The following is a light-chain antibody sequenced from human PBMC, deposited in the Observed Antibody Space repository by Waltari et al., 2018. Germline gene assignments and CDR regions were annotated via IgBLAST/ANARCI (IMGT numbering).Light chain of an antibody. CDR2: DNS. CDR3: QSYDSSLSSWV. Sequence: QSVLTQPPSVSGAPGQRVTIPCPWSRSHVRAGYDVHLYQQPPGTAPNLLIYDNSDRPSGVPDRFSGSKSGTSASLAITGLQAEDEADYYCQSYDSSLSSWVFGGGTKLTVL. CDR1: RSHVRAGYD. V-gene: IGLV1-40*01. J-gene: IGLJ3*02.